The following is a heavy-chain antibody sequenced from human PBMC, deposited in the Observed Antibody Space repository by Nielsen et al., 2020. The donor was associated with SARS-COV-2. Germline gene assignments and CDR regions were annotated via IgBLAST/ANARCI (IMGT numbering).Heavy chain of an antibody. V-gene: IGHV3-33*01. CDR3: ARAVIAVAGTWWFDP. CDR2: IWYDGSNK. Sequence: GSLRLSCAASGFTFSSYGMHWVRQAPGKGLEWVAVIWYDGSNKYYADSVKGRFTISRDNSKNTLYLQMNSLRAEDTAVYYCARAVIAVAGTWWFDPWGQGTLVTVSS. D-gene: IGHD6-19*01. CDR1: GFTFSSYG. J-gene: IGHJ5*02.